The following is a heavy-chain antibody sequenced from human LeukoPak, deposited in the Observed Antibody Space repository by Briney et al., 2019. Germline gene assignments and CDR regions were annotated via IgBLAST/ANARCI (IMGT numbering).Heavy chain of an antibody. V-gene: IGHV3-7*01. J-gene: IGHJ4*02. Sequence: PGRSLRLSCAASGFTFGTYWMTWVRQAPGKGLEWVANIKRDGSEKYYADSVKGRFTISRDNAKNSLYLQMNSLRAEDTAVYYCARGPAAGLYYFDYWGQGTLVTVSS. CDR2: IKRDGSEK. CDR1: GFTFGTYW. CDR3: ARGPAAGLYYFDY. D-gene: IGHD6-13*01.